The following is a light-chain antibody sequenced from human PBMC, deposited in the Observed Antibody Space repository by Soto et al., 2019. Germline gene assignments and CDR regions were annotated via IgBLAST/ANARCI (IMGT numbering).Light chain of an antibody. J-gene: IGKJ4*01. V-gene: IGKV3-11*01. CDR1: HSISSY. Sequence: TQSPATVSLSKGERATLTCRASHSISSYLACYQQTPGQAPLLLIYDASNRATGIPASFSGSASATVFPLTISILHPEYFAFYYCHPYNNWPLTFGGGTKVDIK. CDR3: HPYNNWPLT. CDR2: DAS.